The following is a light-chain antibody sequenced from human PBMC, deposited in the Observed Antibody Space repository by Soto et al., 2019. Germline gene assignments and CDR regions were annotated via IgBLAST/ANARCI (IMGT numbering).Light chain of an antibody. CDR1: QSVSSDY. CDR2: RAS. J-gene: IGKJ4*01. Sequence: EIVLTQSAGTLSLSLGERATLSCRSSQSVSSDYVAWYWQKPGQVPTVLIYRASTRATGIPDRFSGSGSGTDFTLTISRVEPEDFAVYYCQQYGSSPLTFGGGIRVEIK. CDR3: QQYGSSPLT. V-gene: IGKV3-20*01.